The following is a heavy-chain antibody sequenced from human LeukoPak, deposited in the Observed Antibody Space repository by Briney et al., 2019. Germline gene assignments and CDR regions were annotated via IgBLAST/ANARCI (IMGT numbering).Heavy chain of an antibody. Sequence: GGSLRLSCAASGFTFSSYGMSWVRQAPGKGLEWVSSISVSGDRTYYADSVKGRFTISRDNSKNTLFLQMNSLRAEDTAVYYCAKGYYGSGSYGWFDYWGQGTLVTVSS. CDR3: AKGYYGSGSYGWFDY. V-gene: IGHV3-23*01. J-gene: IGHJ4*02. D-gene: IGHD3-10*01. CDR2: ISVSGDRT. CDR1: GFTFSSYG.